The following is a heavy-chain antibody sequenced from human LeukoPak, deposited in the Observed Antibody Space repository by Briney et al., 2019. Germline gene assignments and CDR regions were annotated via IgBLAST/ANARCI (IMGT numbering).Heavy chain of an antibody. V-gene: IGHV4-34*01. CDR1: GGSFSGYY. CDR2: INHSGST. J-gene: IGHJ3*02. Sequence: SETLSLTCAVYGGSFSGYYWSWIRQPPGKGLEWIGEINHSGSTNYNPSLQSRVTMSVDKSKNQFSLKLSSVTAADTAVYYCARGRTDAFDIWGQGTMVTVSS. CDR3: ARGRTDAFDI.